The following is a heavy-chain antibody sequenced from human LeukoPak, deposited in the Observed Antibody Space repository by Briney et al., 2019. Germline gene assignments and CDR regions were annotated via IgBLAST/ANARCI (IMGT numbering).Heavy chain of an antibody. CDR2: ISSSGSTI. J-gene: IGHJ6*04. CDR1: GFTFSSYE. V-gene: IGHV3-48*03. D-gene: IGHD3-10*02. CDR3: AELGITMIGGV. Sequence: GSLRLSCAASGFTFSSYEMNWVRQAPGKGLEWVSYISSSGSTIYYADSVKGRLTISRDNAKNSLYLQMNSLRAEDTAVYYCAELGITMIGGVWGKGTTVTISS.